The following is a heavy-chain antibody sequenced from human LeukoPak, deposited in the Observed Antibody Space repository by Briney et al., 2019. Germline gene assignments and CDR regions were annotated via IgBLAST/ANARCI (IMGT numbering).Heavy chain of an antibody. V-gene: IGHV1-18*01. J-gene: IGHJ1*01. CDR2: ISAYNGNT. CDR1: GYTFTSYG. CDR3: ARDILTGYYAQLGYFQH. Sequence: ASVKVSCKASGYTFTSYGISWVRQAPGQGPEWMGWISAYNGNTNYAQKLQGRVTMTTDTSTSTAYMELRSLRSDDTAVYYCARDILTGYYAQLGYFQHWGQGTLVTVSS. D-gene: IGHD3-9*01.